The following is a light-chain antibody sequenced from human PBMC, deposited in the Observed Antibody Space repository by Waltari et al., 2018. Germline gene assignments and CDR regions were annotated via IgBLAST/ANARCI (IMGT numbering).Light chain of an antibody. CDR1: QSVSSSY. CDR2: GAS. Sequence: EFVLTQSPGTLSLSPGERATLSCRASQSVSSSYFAWYQQKPGQAPRLLIYGASSRATGIPDRFSGSGSETDFTLTISRLEPEDFAVYYCQQYGTSSYTFGQGTKLEIK. CDR3: QQYGTSSYT. V-gene: IGKV3-20*01. J-gene: IGKJ2*01.